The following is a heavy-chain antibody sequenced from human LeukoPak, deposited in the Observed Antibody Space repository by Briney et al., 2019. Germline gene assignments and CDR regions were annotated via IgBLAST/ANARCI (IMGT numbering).Heavy chain of an antibody. Sequence: AGGSLRLSCAASGFTFSSYSMNWVRQAPGKGLEGVSYISSSSSTIYYAGSVKGRFTISRDNAKNSLYLQMNSLSDEATAVYYCARRYDFWDYYYMDVWGKGTTVTVSS. CDR2: ISSSSSTI. CDR3: ARRYDFWDYYYMDV. J-gene: IGHJ6*03. V-gene: IGHV3-48*02. D-gene: IGHD3-3*01. CDR1: GFTFSSYS.